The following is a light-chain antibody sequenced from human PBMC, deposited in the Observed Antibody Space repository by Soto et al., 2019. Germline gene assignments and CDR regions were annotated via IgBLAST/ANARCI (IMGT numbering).Light chain of an antibody. CDR2: DAS. J-gene: IGKJ1*01. CDR3: QQYHTFSA. CDR1: QYISRW. Sequence: DIQMTQSPSTLSASVGDRVTITCRASQYISRWLAWYQQRPGKAPNLLIYDASTLQSGVPSRFSGSGSGTEFTLTISILQPDDFATYYCQQYHTFSAFGQGTKVEIK. V-gene: IGKV1-5*01.